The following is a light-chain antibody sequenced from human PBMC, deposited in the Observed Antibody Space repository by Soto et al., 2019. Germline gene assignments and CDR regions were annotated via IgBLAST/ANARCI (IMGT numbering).Light chain of an antibody. V-gene: IGKV1-27*01. CDR1: QGISNY. CDR2: GAS. J-gene: IGKJ4*01. CDR3: QTYNSAPRT. Sequence: DIQMTQSPSSLSASVGDRVTITCRASQGISNYLAWYQQKPGKVPKLVIYGASALQSGVPSRFSGSGSGADFTLTIGSLQPEDVATYYCQTYNSAPRTFGGGTRVEIK.